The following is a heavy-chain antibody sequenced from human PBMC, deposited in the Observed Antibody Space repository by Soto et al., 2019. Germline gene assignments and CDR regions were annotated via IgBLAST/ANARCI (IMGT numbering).Heavy chain of an antibody. CDR3: ARDRRHDYGDSGINY. Sequence: QVQLVQSGAEVKKPGSSVKVSCKASGGTFSSYTISWVRQAPGQGLEWMGGVIPIFGTANYAQMFQGRVTITADDATRAVYMGLRSLRSGDTSVYYCARDRRHDYGDSGINYWGQGTLVTVSS. D-gene: IGHD4-17*01. J-gene: IGHJ4*02. CDR2: VIPIFGTA. V-gene: IGHV1-69*12. CDR1: GGTFSSYT.